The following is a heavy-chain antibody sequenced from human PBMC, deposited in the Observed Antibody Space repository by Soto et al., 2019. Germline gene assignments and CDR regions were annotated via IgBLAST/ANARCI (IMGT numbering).Heavy chain of an antibody. J-gene: IGHJ1*01. CDR2: IYSGGNT. CDR3: SFSGRYFGWWYFQH. Sequence: EVQLVESGGGLIQPGGSLRLSCAASVFTVSSNYMSWVRQAPGKGLEWVSVIYSGGNTYYADSVKCRFIISRDNLKHKLYLQMNSLSAEDSAVYYGSFSGRYFGWWYFQHWGQGTLVTVSS. CDR1: VFTVSSNY. D-gene: IGHD1-26*01. V-gene: IGHV3-53*01.